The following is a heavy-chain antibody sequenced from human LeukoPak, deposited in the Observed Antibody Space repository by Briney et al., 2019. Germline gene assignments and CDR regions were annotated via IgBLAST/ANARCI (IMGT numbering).Heavy chain of an antibody. CDR3: ARDRYYYDSSGATDAFDI. V-gene: IGHV1-69*05. D-gene: IGHD3-22*01. Sequence: SSVKVSCKASGGTFSSYAISWVRQAPGQGLEWMGRIIPIFGTANYAQKFQGRVTITTDESTSTAYMELSSLRSEDTAVYYCARDRYYYDSSGATDAFDIWGQGTMVTVSS. CDR2: IIPIFGTA. J-gene: IGHJ3*02. CDR1: GGTFSSYA.